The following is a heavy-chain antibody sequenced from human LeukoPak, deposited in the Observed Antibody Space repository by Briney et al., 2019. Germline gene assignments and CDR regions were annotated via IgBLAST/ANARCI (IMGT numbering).Heavy chain of an antibody. Sequence: PGGSLRLSCAASGFTFSSYGMHWVRQAPGKGLEWVAVIWYDGSNKYYADSVKGRFTISRDNSKNTLYLQMNSLRAEDTAVYYCARDIAWSSGWYGPTDYWGQGTLVTVSS. D-gene: IGHD6-19*01. V-gene: IGHV3-33*08. J-gene: IGHJ4*02. CDR2: IWYDGSNK. CDR3: ARDIAWSSGWYGPTDY. CDR1: GFTFSSYG.